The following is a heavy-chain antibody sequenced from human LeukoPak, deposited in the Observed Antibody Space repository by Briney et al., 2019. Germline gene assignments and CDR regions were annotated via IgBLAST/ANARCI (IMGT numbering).Heavy chain of an antibody. J-gene: IGHJ5*02. CDR3: ARHPSGLFP. CDR2: INHSGST. Sequence: KPSETLSLTCAVYGGSFSGYYWSWIRQPPGKGLEWIGEINHSGSTNYNPSLKSRVTISVDTSKNRFSLKLSSVTAADTAVYYCARHPSGLFPWGQGTLVTVSS. V-gene: IGHV4-34*01. D-gene: IGHD3-10*01. CDR1: GGSFSGYY.